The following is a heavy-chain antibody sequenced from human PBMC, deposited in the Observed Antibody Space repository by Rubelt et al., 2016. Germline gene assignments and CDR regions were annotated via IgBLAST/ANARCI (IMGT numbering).Heavy chain of an antibody. Sequence: GFTLNNYWMHWVRQAPGKGLVWVSEIKYDGSATNYADSVKGRFTISRDNAKNSLYLQMNSLRAEGTAVYYCARNGPGNGIVGATFDFWGQGTLVIVSS. CDR2: IKYDGSAT. J-gene: IGHJ4*02. V-gene: IGHV3-74*01. D-gene: IGHD1-26*01. CDR1: GFTLNNYW. CDR3: ARNGPGNGIVGATFDF.